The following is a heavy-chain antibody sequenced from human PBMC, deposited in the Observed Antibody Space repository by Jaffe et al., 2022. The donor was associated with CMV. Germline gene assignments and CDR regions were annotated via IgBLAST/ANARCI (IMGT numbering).Heavy chain of an antibody. Sequence: EVQLVESGGGLVQPGGSLRLSCAASGFTFSSYEMNWVRQAPGKGLEWVSYISSSGSTIYYADSVKGRFTISRDNAKNSLYLQMNSLRAEDTAVYYCARVYRDGYNWMGPWGQGTLVTVSS. D-gene: IGHD5-12*01. V-gene: IGHV3-48*03. CDR1: GFTFSSYE. CDR3: ARVYRDGYNWMGP. J-gene: IGHJ4*02. CDR2: ISSSGSTI.